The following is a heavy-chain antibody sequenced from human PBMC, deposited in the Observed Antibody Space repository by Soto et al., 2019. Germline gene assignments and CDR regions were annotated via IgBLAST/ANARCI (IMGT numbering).Heavy chain of an antibody. Sequence: ASVKVSCKASGYTFTSYGISWVRQAPGQGLEWMGWISAYNGNTNYAQKLQGRVTMTTDTSTSTAYMELRSLRSDDTAVYYCARGPLPYYYGSESYPVSRYYYYYMDVWGKGTTVTVSS. CDR1: GYTFTSYG. V-gene: IGHV1-18*01. D-gene: IGHD3-10*01. CDR3: ARGPLPYYYGSESYPVSRYYYYYMDV. CDR2: ISAYNGNT. J-gene: IGHJ6*03.